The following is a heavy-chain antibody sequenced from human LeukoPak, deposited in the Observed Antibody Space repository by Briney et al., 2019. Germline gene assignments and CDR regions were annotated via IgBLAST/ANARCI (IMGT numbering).Heavy chain of an antibody. J-gene: IGHJ2*01. CDR2: INSDGSST. Sequence: GGSLRLSCAASGFTFSNAWMSWVRQAPGKGLVWVSHINSDGSSTSYADSVKGRFTISRDNAKNTLYLQTNSLRAEDTAVYYCARGVAGTWYFDLWGRGTLVTVSS. V-gene: IGHV3-74*01. D-gene: IGHD6-19*01. CDR1: GFTFSNAW. CDR3: ARGVAGTWYFDL.